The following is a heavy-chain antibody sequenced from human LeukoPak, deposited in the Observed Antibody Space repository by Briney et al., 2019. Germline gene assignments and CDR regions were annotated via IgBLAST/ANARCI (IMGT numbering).Heavy chain of an antibody. J-gene: IGHJ1*01. Sequence: SETLSLTCTVSGGSISSYYWSWIRQPPGKGLEWIGYIYYSGSTNYNPSLKSRVTISVDTSKNQFSLKLSSVTAADTAVYYCASQIPYYYDSSGYNFHHWGQGTLVTVSS. D-gene: IGHD3-22*01. V-gene: IGHV4-59*01. CDR1: GGSISSYY. CDR2: IYYSGST. CDR3: ASQIPYYYDSSGYNFHH.